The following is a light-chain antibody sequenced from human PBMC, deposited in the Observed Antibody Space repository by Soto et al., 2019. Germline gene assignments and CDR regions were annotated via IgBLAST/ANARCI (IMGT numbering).Light chain of an antibody. V-gene: IGKV3-15*01. CDR3: QQYNNWGT. J-gene: IGKJ1*01. CDR1: QSVSSN. CDR2: GAS. Sequence: EIVMTQSPATLSVSPGERATLSCRASQSVSSNLAWYQQKPGQAPRLLIYGASTRATGTPARFSGSGSGTEFTLTISSLQSEDFAVYYCQQYNNWGTCGLGTKVEIK.